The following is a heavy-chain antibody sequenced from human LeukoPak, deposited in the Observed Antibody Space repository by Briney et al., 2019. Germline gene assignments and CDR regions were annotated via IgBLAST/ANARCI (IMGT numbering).Heavy chain of an antibody. Sequence: GGSLRLSCAASGFTFSSYSMNWVRQAPGQGLEWVSYISSSSSTIYYADSVKGRFTISRDNAKNSLYLQMNSLRAEDTAVYYCATAPYRWIQLPDYWGQGTLVTVSS. CDR2: ISSSSSTI. V-gene: IGHV3-48*04. CDR1: GFTFSSYS. D-gene: IGHD5-18*01. J-gene: IGHJ4*02. CDR3: ATAPYRWIQLPDY.